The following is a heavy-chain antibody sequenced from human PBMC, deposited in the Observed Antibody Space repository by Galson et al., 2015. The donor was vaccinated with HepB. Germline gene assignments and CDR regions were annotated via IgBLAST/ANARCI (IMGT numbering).Heavy chain of an antibody. Sequence: SLRLSCATSGFTFSSYGMHWVRQAPGKGLEWVAVIWYDGSNKNYADSVKGRFTISRDNSKNTLYLQMDSLRAEDTAVYYCAREAYYDDSGGSYAPGHYYYYGMDVWGQGTTITVSS. V-gene: IGHV3-33*01. D-gene: IGHD3-22*01. J-gene: IGHJ6*02. CDR1: GFTFSSYG. CDR2: IWYDGSNK. CDR3: AREAYYDDSGGSYAPGHYYYYGMDV.